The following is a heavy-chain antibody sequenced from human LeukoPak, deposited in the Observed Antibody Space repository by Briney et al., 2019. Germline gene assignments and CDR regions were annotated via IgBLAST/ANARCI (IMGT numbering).Heavy chain of an antibody. CDR1: GFTFSSYA. J-gene: IGHJ2*01. D-gene: IGHD6-19*01. V-gene: IGHV3-30-3*01. Sequence: GGSLRLSCAASGFTFSSYAMHWVRQAPGKGLEWVAVISYDGSNKYYADSVKGRFTISRDNSKNTLYLQMNSLRAEDTAVYYCARDRSIAVAGTNWYFDLWGRGTLVTVSS. CDR2: ISYDGSNK. CDR3: ARDRSIAVAGTNWYFDL.